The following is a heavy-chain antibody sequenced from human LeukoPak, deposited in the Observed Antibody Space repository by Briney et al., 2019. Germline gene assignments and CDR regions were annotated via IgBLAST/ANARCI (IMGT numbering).Heavy chain of an antibody. CDR2: ISYDGSNK. Sequence: PGGSLRLSCAASGFTFSSYAMHWVRQAPGKGLEWVAVISYDGSNKYYADSVKGRFTISRDNSKNTLYLQMNSLRAEDTALYYCAKGGSGSYFPDYYYYGMDVWGQGTTVTVSS. D-gene: IGHD3-10*01. V-gene: IGHV3-30*04. J-gene: IGHJ6*02. CDR1: GFTFSSYA. CDR3: AKGGSGSYFPDYYYYGMDV.